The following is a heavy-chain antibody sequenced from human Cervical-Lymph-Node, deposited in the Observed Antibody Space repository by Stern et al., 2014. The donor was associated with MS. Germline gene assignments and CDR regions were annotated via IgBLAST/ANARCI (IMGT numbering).Heavy chain of an antibody. CDR3: ARAGSSEYNWFDP. Sequence: QLQLQESGPGLVKPSETLSLTCTVSGGSVSSGTYYWSWIRQPPGRGLEWIGYISYSGRTNYSPSLKSRVTMSVDTSKNQFSLKLSSVTAADTALYYCARAGSSEYNWFDPWGQGTLVTVSS. V-gene: IGHV4-61*01. CDR1: GGSVSSGTYY. CDR2: ISYSGRT. J-gene: IGHJ5*02. D-gene: IGHD2-2*01.